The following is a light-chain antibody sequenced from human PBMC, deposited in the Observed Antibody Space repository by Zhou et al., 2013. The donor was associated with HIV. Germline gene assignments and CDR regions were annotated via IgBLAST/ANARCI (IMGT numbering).Light chain of an antibody. V-gene: IGKV3D-15*01. CDR1: QSVSSPY. J-gene: IGKJ4*01. CDR2: GAS. CDR3: QQYNNWPPA. Sequence: DIVLTQSPGTLSLSPGERATLSCRASQSVSSPYLAWYQQKPGQAPRLLFYGASSRATGIPDRFSGSGSGTEFTLTISSMQSEDFAVYYCQQYNNWPPAFGGGTKVEIK.